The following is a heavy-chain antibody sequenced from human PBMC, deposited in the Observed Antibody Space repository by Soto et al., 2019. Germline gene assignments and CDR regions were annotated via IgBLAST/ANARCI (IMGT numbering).Heavy chain of an antibody. J-gene: IGHJ6*02. CDR3: AGVVSFRGMDV. CDR2: TYYRSKWIH. V-gene: IGHV6-1*01. Sequence: PXQAPSLPFDISGDSVSSSSAACNSLRHSPSRGLEWLGRTYYRSKWIHEYTVSMESRITINPDTSKNQSSRHIYSVTPEDTAVYYCAGVVSFRGMDVWGQGTPVTV. CDR1: GDSVSSSSAA. D-gene: IGHD2-8*01.